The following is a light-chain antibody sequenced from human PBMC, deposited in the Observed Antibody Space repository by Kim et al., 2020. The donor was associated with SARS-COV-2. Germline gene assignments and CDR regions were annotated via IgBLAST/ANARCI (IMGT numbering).Light chain of an antibody. CDR2: AAS. CDR1: QRFRNN. V-gene: IGKV1-27*01. Sequence: SDGDRTTITCRASQRFRNNLAWYRQMPQKVPKLLIFAASSLQSGVPSRVNGSGSGTDFTLTISSLQPEDAATYYCQKCNSVPWTFGQGTKVDIK. CDR3: QKCNSVPWT. J-gene: IGKJ1*01.